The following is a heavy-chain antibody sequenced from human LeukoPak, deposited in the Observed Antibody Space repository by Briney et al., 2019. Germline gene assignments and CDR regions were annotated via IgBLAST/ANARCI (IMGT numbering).Heavy chain of an antibody. CDR1: GFTFSSYA. D-gene: IGHD2-15*01. J-gene: IGHJ4*02. CDR2: ITTSGGST. Sequence: GGSLRLSCAASGFTFSSYAMSWVRQAPGEGLEWVSSITTSGGSTYYADSVKGRFTISRDNAKNTLYLQMNSLRAEDTAVYYCASYVGSCSGGRCYPGYWGQGTLVTVSS. CDR3: ASYVGSCSGGRCYPGY. V-gene: IGHV3-23*01.